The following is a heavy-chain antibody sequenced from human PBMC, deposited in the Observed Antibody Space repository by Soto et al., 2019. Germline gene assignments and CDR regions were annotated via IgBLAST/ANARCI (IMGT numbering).Heavy chain of an antibody. Sequence: PGESLKISCAASGFTFSNAWMNWVRQAPGKGLEWVGRIKSKTDGGTTDYAAPVKGRFTISRDDSKNTLYLQMNSLKTEDTAVYYCTTDIPSRRSSWYGMDVWGQGTTVTVSS. J-gene: IGHJ6*02. CDR2: IKSKTDGGTT. V-gene: IGHV3-15*07. D-gene: IGHD6-13*01. CDR1: GFTFSNAW. CDR3: TTDIPSRRSSWYGMDV.